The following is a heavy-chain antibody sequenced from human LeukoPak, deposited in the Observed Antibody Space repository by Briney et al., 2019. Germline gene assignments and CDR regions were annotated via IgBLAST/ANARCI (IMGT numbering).Heavy chain of an antibody. CDR1: GFTFDDYA. V-gene: IGHV3-9*01. CDR3: AKDIGDY. Sequence: GGSLRLSCAASGFTFDDYAMHWVRQAPGKGLEWVSGISWNSGSIGYADSVKGRFTISRDNAKNSLYLQMNSLRAEDTALYYCAKDIGDYWGQGALVTVSS. J-gene: IGHJ4*02. CDR2: ISWNSGSI.